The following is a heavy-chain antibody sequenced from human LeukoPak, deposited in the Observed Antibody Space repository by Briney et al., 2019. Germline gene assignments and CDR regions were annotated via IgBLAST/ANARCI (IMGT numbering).Heavy chain of an antibody. CDR2: INPSGGST. Sequence: ASVKVSCKVSGYTLTELSMHWVRQAPGKGLEWMGIINPSGGSTSYAQKFQGRVTMTRDTSTSTVYMELSSLRSEDTAVYYCARDIVVVPAAPGYWGQGTLVTVSS. CDR1: GYTLTELS. D-gene: IGHD2-2*01. V-gene: IGHV1-46*01. J-gene: IGHJ4*02. CDR3: ARDIVVVPAAPGY.